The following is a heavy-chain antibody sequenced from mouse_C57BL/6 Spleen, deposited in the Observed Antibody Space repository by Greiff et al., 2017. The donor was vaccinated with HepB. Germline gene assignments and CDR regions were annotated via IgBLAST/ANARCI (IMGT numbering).Heavy chain of an antibody. CDR3: AREGDYDAWFAY. CDR1: GFTFSSYA. V-gene: IGHV5-4*01. D-gene: IGHD2-4*01. Sequence: EVQRVESGGGLVKPGGSLKLSCAASGFTFSSYAMSWVRQTPEKRLEWVATISDGGSYTYYPDNVKGRFTISRDNAKNNLYLQMSHLKSEDTAMYYCAREGDYDAWFAYWGQGTLVTVSA. J-gene: IGHJ3*01. CDR2: ISDGGSYT.